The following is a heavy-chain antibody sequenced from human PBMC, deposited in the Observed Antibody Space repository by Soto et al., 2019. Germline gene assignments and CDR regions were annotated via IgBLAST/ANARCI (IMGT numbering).Heavy chain of an antibody. CDR3: AGGQGADSSGWLAY. Sequence: QVQLVQSGAEVKKPGSSVKVSCKASGGTFSSYTISWVRQAPGQGLEWMGRIIPILGIANYAQKFQGRVTITADKSTSPAYLALSRLRSEDTAVDYCAGGQGADSSGWLAYWGQGTLVTVSS. D-gene: IGHD6-19*01. J-gene: IGHJ4*02. V-gene: IGHV1-69*02. CDR2: IIPILGIA. CDR1: GGTFSSYT.